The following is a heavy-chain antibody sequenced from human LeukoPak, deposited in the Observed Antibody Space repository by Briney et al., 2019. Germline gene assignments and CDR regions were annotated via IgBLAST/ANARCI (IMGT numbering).Heavy chain of an antibody. J-gene: IGHJ4*02. D-gene: IGHD1-14*01. CDR3: ARQRKSPDVLRFDK. V-gene: IGHV4-59*08. Sequence: PSETLSLTCTVSGDSLNTYYWTWIRQPPGKALEWIGYIYYSGSTNYNPSLKSRVTISVDLSKNQFSLRLNSVTAADTAVYYCARQRKSPDVLRFDKWGQGTLVTVSS. CDR2: IYYSGST. CDR1: GDSLNTYY.